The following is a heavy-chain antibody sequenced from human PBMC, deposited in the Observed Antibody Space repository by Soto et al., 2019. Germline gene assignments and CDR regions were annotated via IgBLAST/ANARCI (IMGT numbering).Heavy chain of an antibody. J-gene: IGHJ3*02. Sequence: QITLKESGPTLVKPTQTLTLTCTFSGFSLNTRAVGVGWIRQPPGKALEWLALINWNDDERYSPSLKDRRTIPKDTSRNHVVLTMTNVDPVDTATYYCAHRHDLGGFDIWGQGTTVTVSS. D-gene: IGHD2-15*01. CDR1: GFSLNTRAVG. CDR3: AHRHDLGGFDI. V-gene: IGHV2-5*01. CDR2: INWNDDE.